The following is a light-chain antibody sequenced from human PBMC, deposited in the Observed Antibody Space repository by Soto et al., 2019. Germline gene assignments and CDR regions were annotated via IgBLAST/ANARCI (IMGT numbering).Light chain of an antibody. CDR2: EVS. J-gene: IGLJ1*01. Sequence: QSAPTQPASVSGSPGQSITISCPGTSSEVGSYNLVSWYQQHPGKAPKLMIYEVSKRPSGVSNRFSGSKSGNTASLTISGLQAEDEADYYCCSYAGSSTPYVFGTGTKVTVL. CDR3: CSYAGSSTPYV. CDR1: SSEVGSYNL. V-gene: IGLV2-23*02.